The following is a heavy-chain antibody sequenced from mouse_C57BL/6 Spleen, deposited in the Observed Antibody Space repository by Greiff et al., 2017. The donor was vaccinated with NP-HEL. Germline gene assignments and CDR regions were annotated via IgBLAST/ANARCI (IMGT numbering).Heavy chain of an antibody. CDR1: GFNIKDDY. CDR2: IDPENGDT. V-gene: IGHV14-4*01. Sequence: EVQLVESGAELVRPGASVKLSCTASGFNIKDDYMHWVKQRPEQGLEWIGWIDPENGDTEYASKFQGKATITADTSSNTAYLQLSSLTSEDTAVYYCTTGAWFAYWGQGTLVTVSA. CDR3: TTGAWFAY. J-gene: IGHJ3*01.